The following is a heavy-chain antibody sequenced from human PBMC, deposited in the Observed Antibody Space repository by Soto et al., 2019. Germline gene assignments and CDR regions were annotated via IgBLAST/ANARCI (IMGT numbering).Heavy chain of an antibody. CDR3: ARDRERRKYSFDY. D-gene: IGHD1-26*01. CDR2: INPSGGST. V-gene: IGHV1-46*01. J-gene: IGHJ4*02. Sequence: QVQLVQSGAEVKKPGASMKVSCKASGYTFTSYYIHWVRQAPGQGLEWMGIINPSGGSTSYAQKCQGRVTMTRDTSTSTVYMELSSLRSEDTAVYSCARDRERRKYSFDYWGQGTLVIVSS. CDR1: GYTFTSYY.